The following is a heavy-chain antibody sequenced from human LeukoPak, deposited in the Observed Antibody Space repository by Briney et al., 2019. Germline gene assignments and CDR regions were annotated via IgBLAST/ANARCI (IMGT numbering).Heavy chain of an antibody. CDR1: GYTFTGYY. Sequence: ASVKVSCKASGYTFTGYYMHWVRQAPGQGLEWMGWINPNSGGTNYAQKFQGRVTMTRDTSISTAYMELSRLRSDDTAVYYCARDLVGYSSGWYWPRLSSIHDAFDIWGQGTMVTVSS. CDR3: ARDLVGYSSGWYWPRLSSIHDAFDI. CDR2: INPNSGGT. D-gene: IGHD6-19*01. V-gene: IGHV1-2*02. J-gene: IGHJ3*02.